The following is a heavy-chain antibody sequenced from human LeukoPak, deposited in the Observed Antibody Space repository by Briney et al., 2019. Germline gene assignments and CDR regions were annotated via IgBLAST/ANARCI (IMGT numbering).Heavy chain of an antibody. V-gene: IGHV3-23*01. Sequence: PGGSLRLSCAASGFTFSSHGMSWVSQAPGKGLEWVSVISGSGGSTYYADSVKGRLTISRDNSKNTLYLQMNSLRAEDTAVYYCAKDLNVGSYLLGFDYWGQGTLVTVSS. CDR3: AKDLNVGSYLLGFDY. CDR2: ISGSGGST. CDR1: GFTFSSHG. D-gene: IGHD1-26*01. J-gene: IGHJ4*02.